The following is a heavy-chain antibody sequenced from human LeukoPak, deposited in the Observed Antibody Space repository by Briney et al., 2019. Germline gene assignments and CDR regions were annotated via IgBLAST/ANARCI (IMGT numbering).Heavy chain of an antibody. Sequence: GGSLRLSCAASGFTFSRYGMHWVRQAPGKGLEWVAVISYDGSNKYYADSVKGRFTISRDNSKNTLYLQMNSLRAEDTAVYYCAKGRGVYDLWSGYYTFDYWGQGTLVTVSS. CDR3: AKGRGVYDLWSGYYTFDY. CDR1: GFTFSRYG. D-gene: IGHD3-3*01. V-gene: IGHV3-30*18. J-gene: IGHJ4*02. CDR2: ISYDGSNK.